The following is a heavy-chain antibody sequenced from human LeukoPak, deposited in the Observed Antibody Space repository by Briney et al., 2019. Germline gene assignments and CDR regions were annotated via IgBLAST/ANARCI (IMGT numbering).Heavy chain of an antibody. CDR2: ISGDGGST. CDR3: AKDRRSGPYYFDY. CDR1: GFSFDDYA. J-gene: IGHJ4*02. V-gene: IGHV3-43*02. Sequence: GGSLRLSCAASGFSFDDYAMHWVRQDPGNGLGWVSLISGDGGSTYYADSVKGRLTISRDNSKNSLYLQLNSLRTEDTALYYCAKDRRSGPYYFDYWGQGTLVTVSS. D-gene: IGHD6-19*01.